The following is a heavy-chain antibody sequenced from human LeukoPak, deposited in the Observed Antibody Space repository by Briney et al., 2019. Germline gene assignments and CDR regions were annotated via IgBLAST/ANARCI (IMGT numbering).Heavy chain of an antibody. CDR2: ISSSSRYI. V-gene: IGHV3-21*01. Sequence: GGSLRLSCAASGFTFSSYWMHWVRQAPGKGLEWVSSISSSSRYIYYADSVKGRFTISRDNAKNSLYLQMNSLRAEDTAVYYCGRDRLLDTATSDAFDIWGQGTMVTVSS. D-gene: IGHD5-18*01. CDR3: GRDRLLDTATSDAFDI. J-gene: IGHJ3*02. CDR1: GFTFSSYW.